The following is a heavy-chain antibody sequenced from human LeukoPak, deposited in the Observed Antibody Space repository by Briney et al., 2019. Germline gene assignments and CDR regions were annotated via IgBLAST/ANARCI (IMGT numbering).Heavy chain of an antibody. V-gene: IGHV4-34*01. Sequence: SETLSLTCAVYGGSFSGYYWSWIRQPPGKGLEWIGEINHSGSTNYNPSLKSRVTISVDTSKNQFSLKLSSVTAADTAVYYCARRIPVAGLFDYWGQGILVTVSS. CDR2: INHSGST. J-gene: IGHJ4*02. D-gene: IGHD6-19*01. CDR1: GGSFSGYY. CDR3: ARRIPVAGLFDY.